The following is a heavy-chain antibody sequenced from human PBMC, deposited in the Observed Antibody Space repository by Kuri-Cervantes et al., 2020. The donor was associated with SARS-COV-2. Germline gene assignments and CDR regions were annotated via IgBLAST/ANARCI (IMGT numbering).Heavy chain of an antibody. CDR2: ISYDRSNE. Sequence: GESLKISCAASGFTFSSYAMHWVRQAQAKGLEWVAVISYDRSNEEYADSVKGRFTISRDNSKNTLYLQMNSLRVDDTAVYYCARDPNCGSGSCYSPLDYWGQGTLVTVSS. J-gene: IGHJ4*02. CDR1: GFTFSSYA. CDR3: ARDPNCGSGSCYSPLDY. V-gene: IGHV3-30-3*01. D-gene: IGHD2-15*01.